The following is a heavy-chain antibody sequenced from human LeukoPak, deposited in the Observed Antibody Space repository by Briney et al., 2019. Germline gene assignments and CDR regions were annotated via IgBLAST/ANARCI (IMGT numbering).Heavy chain of an antibody. D-gene: IGHD3-10*01. V-gene: IGHV7-4-1*02. CDR3: ARVPAYYGSGSQDY. Sequence: ASVKVSCKASGYTYTNYAMNWVRQAPGQGLEWMGWINTNTGNPTYAQGFTGRFVFSLDTSVSTAYLQISSLKAEDTAVYYCARVPAYYGSGSQDYWGQGTLVTVSS. CDR1: GYTYTNYA. J-gene: IGHJ4*02. CDR2: INTNTGNP.